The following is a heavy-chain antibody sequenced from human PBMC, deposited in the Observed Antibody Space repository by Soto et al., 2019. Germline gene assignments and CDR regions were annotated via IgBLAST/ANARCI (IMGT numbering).Heavy chain of an antibody. J-gene: IGHJ4*02. CDR3: AKDRGDKRNWPRLDT. V-gene: IGHV3-23*01. Sequence: PGESLRLSCAASGFTFKDYAMSWVRQAPGKGLEWFSVICDSGSNTYYADSEKGRYTISSDNSKKTIYLQIASLPAEDTAVYYCAKDRGDKRNWPRLDTRGQGTLVTV. D-gene: IGHD3-10*01. CDR1: GFTFKDYA. CDR2: ICDSGSNT.